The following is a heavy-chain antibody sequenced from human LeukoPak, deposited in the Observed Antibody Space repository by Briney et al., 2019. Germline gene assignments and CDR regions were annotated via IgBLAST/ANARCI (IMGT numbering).Heavy chain of an antibody. CDR1: RFTFSSYA. CDR3: AREKLSFFDSSGYFDY. J-gene: IGHJ4*02. V-gene: IGHV3-23*01. Sequence: GGSLRLSCAASRFTFSSYAMSWVRQAPGKGLEWVSAISGSGGSTYYADSVKGRFTISRDNSKNTLYLQMSRLRAEDTAVYYCAREKLSFFDSSGYFDYWGQGTLVTVSS. CDR2: ISGSGGST. D-gene: IGHD3-22*01.